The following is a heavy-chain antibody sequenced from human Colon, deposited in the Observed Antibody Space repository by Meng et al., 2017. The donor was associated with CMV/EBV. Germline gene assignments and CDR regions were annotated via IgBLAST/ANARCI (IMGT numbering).Heavy chain of an antibody. Sequence: ASGFTFSSYAISWVRQAPGKGLEWGSTLSGDGGGSYYTDSVKGRFTISRDNSKNTLYLQMNSLRVEDTAVYYCAKVQAVGGTQTFDYWGQGTLVTVSS. D-gene: IGHD6-19*01. CDR3: AKVQAVGGTQTFDY. CDR1: GFTFSSYA. CDR2: LSGDGGGS. V-gene: IGHV3-23*01. J-gene: IGHJ4*02.